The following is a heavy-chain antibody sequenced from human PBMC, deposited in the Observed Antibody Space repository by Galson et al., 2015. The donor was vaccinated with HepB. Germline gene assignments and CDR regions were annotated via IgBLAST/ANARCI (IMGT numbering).Heavy chain of an antibody. V-gene: IGHV3-74*01. J-gene: IGHJ3*02. CDR3: AREGRRTGEVTKAFDM. CDR2: INSDGSST. Sequence: SLRLSCAASGFTNYWMHWVRQAPGRGLVWVSRINSDGSSTSYADSVKGRFTISRDNAKSTLYLQMNSLRDEDTAVHYCAREGRRTGEVTKAFDMWVQGTMVTVSP. D-gene: IGHD7-27*01. CDR1: GFTNYW.